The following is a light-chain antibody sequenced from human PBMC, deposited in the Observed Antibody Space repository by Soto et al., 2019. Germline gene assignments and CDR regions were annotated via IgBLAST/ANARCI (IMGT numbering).Light chain of an antibody. J-gene: IGKJ3*01. CDR2: GAS. CDR3: QQYGRSPFT. V-gene: IGKV3-20*01. CDR1: QSVSSNY. Sequence: TQSPSTLSLSPGETATLSCRASQSVSSNYVAWFHQKPGQAPRLLIYGASSRATGVPDRFSASGSGTDFTLTISRLEPEDFAVYYCQQYGRSPFTFGPGTKVDIK.